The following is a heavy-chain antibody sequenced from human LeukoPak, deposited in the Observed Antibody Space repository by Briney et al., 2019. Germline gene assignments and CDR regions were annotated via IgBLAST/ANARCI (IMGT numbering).Heavy chain of an antibody. D-gene: IGHD1-26*01. V-gene: IGHV3-7*03. Sequence: PGGSLRLSCAASGFIYSNYWKSWVRQVPGKGLEWVANIKQDGSEKYYVDSVKGRFTISRDNAKNSLYLQMNSLRAEDTAIYYCARDKIVGATNFDYWGQGTLVTVSS. CDR3: ARDKIVGATNFDY. CDR2: IKQDGSEK. J-gene: IGHJ4*02. CDR1: GFIYSNYW.